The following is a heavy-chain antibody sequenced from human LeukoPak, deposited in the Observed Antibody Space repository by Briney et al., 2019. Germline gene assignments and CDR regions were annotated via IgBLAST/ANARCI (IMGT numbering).Heavy chain of an antibody. CDR3: ARDQTLGVVNI. D-gene: IGHD3-3*01. V-gene: IGHV1-18*01. J-gene: IGHJ4*02. CDR2: ISAYNGNT. Sequence: ASVKVSCKASGHTFTSYGISWVRQAPGQGLEWMGWISAYNGNTNYAQKLQGRVTMTTDTSTSTAYMELRSLRSDDTAAYYCARDQTLGVVNIWGQGTLVTVSS. CDR1: GHTFTSYG.